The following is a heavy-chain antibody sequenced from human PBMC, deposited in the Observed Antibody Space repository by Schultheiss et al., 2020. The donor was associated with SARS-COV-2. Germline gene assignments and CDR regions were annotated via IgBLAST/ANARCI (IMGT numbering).Heavy chain of an antibody. Sequence: SGPTLVKPTQTLTLTCTFSGFSLTSRPVGVGWIRQPPGKALEWLTFIYWDDDKYYSPSLQSRLTITKDISKNQVVLTMTNMDPVDTATFYCAHRRDVHGNWGSGDFDYWGQGIQVTVSS. V-gene: IGHV2-5*02. CDR1: GFSLTSRPVG. CDR3: AHRRDVHGNWGSGDFDY. J-gene: IGHJ4*02. D-gene: IGHD7-27*01. CDR2: IYWDDDK.